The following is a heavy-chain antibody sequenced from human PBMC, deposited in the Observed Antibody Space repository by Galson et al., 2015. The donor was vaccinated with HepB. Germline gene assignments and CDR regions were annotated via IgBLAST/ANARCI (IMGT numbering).Heavy chain of an antibody. CDR1: GFTFSSYS. J-gene: IGHJ5*02. D-gene: IGHD1-26*01. CDR2: ISSSSSYI. V-gene: IGHV3-21*01. CDR3: AREGSSGSYFAVRYNWFDP. Sequence: SLRLSCAASGFTFSSYSMNWVRQAPGKGLEWVSSISSSSSYIYYADSVKGRFTISRDNAKNSLYLQMNSLRAEDTAVYYCAREGSSGSYFAVRYNWFDPWGQGTLVTVSS.